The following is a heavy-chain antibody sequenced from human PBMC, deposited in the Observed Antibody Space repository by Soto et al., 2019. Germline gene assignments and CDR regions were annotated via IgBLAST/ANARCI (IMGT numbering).Heavy chain of an antibody. CDR1: GGSISSGGYY. CDR3: ARSFGVAAAGPLDY. D-gene: IGHD6-13*01. V-gene: IGHV4-31*03. CDR2: IYYSGST. J-gene: IGHJ4*02. Sequence: QVQLQESGPGLVKPSQTLSLTCTVSGGSISSGGYYWRWIRQHPGKGLEWIGYIYYSGSTYYNPSLKSRVTLSVDTSKHQFSLKLSSVTAADTTVYYWARSFGVAAAGPLDYWGQGTLVTVSS.